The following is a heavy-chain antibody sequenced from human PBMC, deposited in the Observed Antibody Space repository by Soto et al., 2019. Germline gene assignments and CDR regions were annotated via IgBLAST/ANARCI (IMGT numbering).Heavy chain of an antibody. CDR2: IYYSGST. J-gene: IGHJ5*02. V-gene: IGHV4-39*01. CDR1: GGSISSSSYY. Sequence: QLQLQESGPGLVKPSETLSLTCTVSGGSISSSSYYWGWIRQPPGKGLEWIGSIYYSGSTYYNPSLKSRVTISVDTSKNQFSLKLSSVTAADTAVYYCARHGVEVVVPAAIRWFDPWGQGTLVTVSS. D-gene: IGHD2-2*01. CDR3: ARHGVEVVVPAAIRWFDP.